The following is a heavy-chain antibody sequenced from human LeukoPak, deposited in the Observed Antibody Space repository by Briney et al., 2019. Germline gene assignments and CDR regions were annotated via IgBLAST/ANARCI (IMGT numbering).Heavy chain of an antibody. CDR3: ARDPLPGTAVAGTWAGDY. CDR2: ISYDGSNK. Sequence: GRSLRLSCAASGFTFSSYAMHWVRQAPGKGLEWVAVISYDGSNKYYADSVKGRFTISRDNSKNTLYLQMNSLRAEDTAVYYCARDPLPGTAVAGTWAGDYWGQGTLVTVSS. CDR1: GFTFSSYA. J-gene: IGHJ4*02. D-gene: IGHD6-19*01. V-gene: IGHV3-30-3*01.